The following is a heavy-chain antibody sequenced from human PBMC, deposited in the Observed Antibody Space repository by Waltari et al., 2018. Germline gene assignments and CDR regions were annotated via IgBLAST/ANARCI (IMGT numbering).Heavy chain of an antibody. J-gene: IGHJ3*01. CDR2: MRSDGSST. Sequence: EVQLVESGGGLVQPGGSLRLSCAASGFTFSSYWMHCVRQAPGTAVVWVSRMRSDGSSTPDADSVKGRFTMSRDNAKNTLSLQMNSLRGEDTAVYYCARGRDDYPLSAFEPWGQGTMVTVSS. D-gene: IGHD4-17*01. V-gene: IGHV3-74*01. CDR3: ARGRDDYPLSAFEP. CDR1: GFTFSSYW.